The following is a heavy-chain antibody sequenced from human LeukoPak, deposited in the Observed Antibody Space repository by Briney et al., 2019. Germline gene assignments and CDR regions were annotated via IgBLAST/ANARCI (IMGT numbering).Heavy chain of an antibody. CDR1: GGSFNGYY. J-gene: IGHJ6*02. V-gene: IGHV4-4*07. CDR2: IYTSGST. Sequence: SETLSLTCAVYGGSFNGYYWSWIRQPAGKGLEWIGRIYTSGSTNYNPSLKSRVTISVDTSKNQFSLKLSSVTAADTAVYYCARDPGGSYPRMGYYGMDVWGQGTTVTASS. CDR3: ARDPGGSYPRMGYYGMDV. D-gene: IGHD1-26*01.